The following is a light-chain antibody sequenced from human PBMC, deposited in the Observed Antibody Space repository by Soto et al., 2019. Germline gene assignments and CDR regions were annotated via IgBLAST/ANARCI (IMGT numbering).Light chain of an antibody. V-gene: IGLV2-14*03. J-gene: IGLJ1*01. CDR1: NSDVGAYSY. Sequence: QSALTQPASVSGSPGQPITISCTGTNSDVGAYSYVSWYQQYPGKAPKLLIYDVGARPSGVCDRFPGSKSGNTASLTISGLQAEEEADYYCSCYSAFTTYVFGTGTKVTVL. CDR2: DVG. CDR3: SCYSAFTTYV.